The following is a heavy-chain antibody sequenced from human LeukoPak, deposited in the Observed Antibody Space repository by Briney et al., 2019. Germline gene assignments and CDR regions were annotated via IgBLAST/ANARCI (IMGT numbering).Heavy chain of an antibody. CDR1: GGSISSGDYY. J-gene: IGHJ5*02. V-gene: IGHV4-30-4*08. CDR2: IYYSGST. Sequence: SETLSLTCTVSGGSISSGDYYWSWLRQPPGKGLEWIGYIYYSGSTYYSPSPKSRVTISVDTSRNQFSLKLSSVTAADTAVYYCARSSSGWYKDNWFDPWGQGTLVAVSS. CDR3: ARSSSGWYKDNWFDP. D-gene: IGHD6-19*01.